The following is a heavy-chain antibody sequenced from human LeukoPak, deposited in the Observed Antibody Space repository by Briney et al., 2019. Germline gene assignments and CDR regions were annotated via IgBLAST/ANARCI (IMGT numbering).Heavy chain of an antibody. CDR1: GFTFSNYG. J-gene: IGHJ4*02. D-gene: IGHD1-26*01. CDR2: IIYDGSNK. V-gene: IGHV3-30*18. Sequence: GGSLRLSCAASGFTFSNYGMHWVRQAPGKGLEWMAVIIYDGSNKYYADSVKGRLTISRDNSKNTLYLQMNSLRPEDTAVYYCAKSLGATRGYFEHWGQGTLVTVSS. CDR3: AKSLGATRGYFEH.